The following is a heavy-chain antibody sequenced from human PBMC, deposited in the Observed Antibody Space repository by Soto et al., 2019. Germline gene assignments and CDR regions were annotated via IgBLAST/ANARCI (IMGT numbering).Heavy chain of an antibody. Sequence: PSETLSLTCTVSGGSMIRHYWTWLRQPPGKGLEWIGYISYSGSTYYNPSLKSRVTISADTSRNQFSLKLSSVIAADTAVYYCARADPDASVGYWGQGTLVTAPQ. D-gene: IGHD3-16*01. CDR3: ARADPDASVGY. CDR1: GGSMIRHY. V-gene: IGHV4-59*11. CDR2: ISYSGST. J-gene: IGHJ4*02.